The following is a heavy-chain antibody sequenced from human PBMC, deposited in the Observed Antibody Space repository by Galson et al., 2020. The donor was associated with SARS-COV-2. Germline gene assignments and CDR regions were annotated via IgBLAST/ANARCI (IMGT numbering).Heavy chain of an antibody. CDR3: ARVKADYVWYVEL. CDR1: GFTFSTHS. D-gene: IGHD4-17*01. CDR2: ISSTSSTT. J-gene: IGHJ2*01. V-gene: IGHV3-48*01. Sequence: GGSLRLSCAASGFTFSTHSMTWVRQAPGKGPEWVTSISSTSSTTYNADPVKGRFTISRDNAKNSLYLQMNSLRAEDTAVYYCARVKADYVWYVELWGRGTQVTVSS.